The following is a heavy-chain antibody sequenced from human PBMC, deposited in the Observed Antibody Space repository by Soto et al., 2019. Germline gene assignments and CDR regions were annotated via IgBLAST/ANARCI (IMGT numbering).Heavy chain of an antibody. CDR3: AKDENIGIAAYYYYYGMDV. V-gene: IGHV3-23*01. CDR1: GFTFSSYA. CDR2: TSGSGGST. D-gene: IGHD6-13*01. J-gene: IGHJ6*02. Sequence: GGSLSLSCAASGFTFSSYAMSWVRQAPGKGLEWVSATSGSGGSTYYADSVKGRFTISRDNSKNTLYLQMNSLRAEDTAVYYCAKDENIGIAAYYYYYGMDVWGQGTTVTGSS.